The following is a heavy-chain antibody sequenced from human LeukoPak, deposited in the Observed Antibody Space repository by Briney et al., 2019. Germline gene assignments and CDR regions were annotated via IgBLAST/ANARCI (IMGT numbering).Heavy chain of an antibody. CDR1: GDSIGSYY. Sequence: SETLSLTCTVSGDSIGSYYWSWIRQPAGKGLEWIGRIDTSGSTNYNPSPKSRVTMSVDTSKNQFSLELSSVTAADTAVYYCATTTYYYDSSGYYFLDYWGQGTLVTVPS. D-gene: IGHD3-22*01. CDR3: ATTTYYYDSSGYYFLDY. CDR2: IDTSGST. J-gene: IGHJ4*02. V-gene: IGHV4-4*07.